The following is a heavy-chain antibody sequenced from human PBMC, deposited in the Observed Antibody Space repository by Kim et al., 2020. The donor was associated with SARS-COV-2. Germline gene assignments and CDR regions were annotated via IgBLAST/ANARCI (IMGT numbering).Heavy chain of an antibody. D-gene: IGHD2-15*01. Sequence: YYADSVKGRFTISRDNSKNTLYRQMNSLRAEDTAVYYCAKRGYIGYFDYWGQGTLVTVSS. CDR3: AKRGYIGYFDY. J-gene: IGHJ4*02. V-gene: IGHV3-30*02.